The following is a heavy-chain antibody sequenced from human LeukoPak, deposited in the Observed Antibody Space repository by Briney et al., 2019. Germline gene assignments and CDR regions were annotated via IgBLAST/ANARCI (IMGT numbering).Heavy chain of an antibody. Sequence: PSETLSLTCTVSGGSISSGDYYWSWIRQPPGKGLEWIGYIYYSGSTYYNPSLKSRVTISIDTSKNQFSLKMSSVTAADTAVYYCARRYSSSWRPEYYFDYWGQGTLVAVSS. J-gene: IGHJ4*02. CDR2: IYYSGST. CDR1: GGSISSGDYY. CDR3: ARRYSSSWRPEYYFDY. D-gene: IGHD6-13*01. V-gene: IGHV4-30-4*01.